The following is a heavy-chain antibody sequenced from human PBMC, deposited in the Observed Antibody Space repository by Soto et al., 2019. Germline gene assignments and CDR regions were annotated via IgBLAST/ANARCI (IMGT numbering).Heavy chain of an antibody. J-gene: IGHJ4*02. Sequence: QLQLQESGPGLVKPSETLSLTCTVSGGSISSSSYYWGWIRQPPGKGLEWIGSIYYSGSTYYNPSLKSRVTISVDTSKNQFSLKLSSVTAADTAVYYCARHTRVLWFGELLPPLDYWGQGTLVTVSS. D-gene: IGHD3-10*01. CDR2: IYYSGST. V-gene: IGHV4-39*01. CDR1: GGSISSSSYY. CDR3: ARHTRVLWFGELLPPLDY.